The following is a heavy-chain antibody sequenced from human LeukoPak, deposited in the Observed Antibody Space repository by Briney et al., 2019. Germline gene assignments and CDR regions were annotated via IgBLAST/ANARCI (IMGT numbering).Heavy chain of an antibody. Sequence: ETLSLACTVSGGSISSSSYYWGWVRQAPGKGLEWVSAISGSGGSTYYADSVKGRFTISRDNSKNTLYLQMNSLRAEDTAVYYCAQRGIVGATTRGHYYYYYMDVWGKGTTVTISS. V-gene: IGHV3-23*01. CDR3: AQRGIVGATTRGHYYYYYMDV. CDR2: ISGSGGST. CDR1: GGSISSSSYY. D-gene: IGHD1-26*01. J-gene: IGHJ6*03.